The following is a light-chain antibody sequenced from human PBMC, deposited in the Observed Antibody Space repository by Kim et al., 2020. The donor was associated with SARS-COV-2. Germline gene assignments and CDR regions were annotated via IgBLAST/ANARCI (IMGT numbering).Light chain of an antibody. V-gene: IGLV2-14*03. CDR2: DVS. J-gene: IGLJ2*01. Sequence: QSITISCPGTSSDVGGYNYVSWYQQHPGKAPKLMIYDVSNRPSGVSNRFSGYKSGNTASLTISGLQAEDEADYYCSSYTSSSTLVVFGGGTQLTVL. CDR3: SSYTSSSTLVV. CDR1: SSDVGGYNY.